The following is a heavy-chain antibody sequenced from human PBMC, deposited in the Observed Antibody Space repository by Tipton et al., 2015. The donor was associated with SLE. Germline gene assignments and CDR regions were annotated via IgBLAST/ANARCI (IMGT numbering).Heavy chain of an antibody. D-gene: IGHD3-3*01. Sequence: GLVKPSETLSLTCTVSGGSISSHYWSWIRQAPGKGLEWIGFIDYSGSTNYNPSLTSRVTISKHTSKNQFSLKVRSVTAADTAVYYCARDTDFWSGYRLDPWGQGSLVTVSS. J-gene: IGHJ5*02. CDR1: GGSISSHY. CDR2: IDYSGST. V-gene: IGHV4-59*11. CDR3: ARDTDFWSGYRLDP.